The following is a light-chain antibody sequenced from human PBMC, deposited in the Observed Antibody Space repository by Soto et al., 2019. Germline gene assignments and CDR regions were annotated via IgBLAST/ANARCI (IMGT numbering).Light chain of an antibody. V-gene: IGLV2-23*01. Sequence: QSALTQPSSVSGSPGQSITISCTGTSSDVGSYDLVSWYQQHPVKAPQLIICEGNKRPSGVSNRFSGSKSGNTASLTISGLQAEDEADYYCCSFADHYTYVFGTGTKVTVL. J-gene: IGLJ1*01. CDR3: CSFADHYTYV. CDR2: EGN. CDR1: SSDVGSYDL.